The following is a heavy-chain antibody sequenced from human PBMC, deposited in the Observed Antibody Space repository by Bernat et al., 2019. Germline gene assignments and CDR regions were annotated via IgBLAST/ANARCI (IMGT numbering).Heavy chain of an antibody. CDR3: ARGHEYIWGSYGGDY. V-gene: IGHV4-34*01. CDR1: GGSFSGYY. D-gene: IGHD3-16*01. Sequence: QVQLQQWGAGLLKPSETLSLTCAVYGGSFSGYYWSWIRQPPGKGLEWIGEINHSGSTNYNPSLKSRVTISVDTSKNQFSLKLSSVTAADTAVYYCARGHEYIWGSYGGDYWGQGTLVTVSS. CDR2: INHSGST. J-gene: IGHJ4*02.